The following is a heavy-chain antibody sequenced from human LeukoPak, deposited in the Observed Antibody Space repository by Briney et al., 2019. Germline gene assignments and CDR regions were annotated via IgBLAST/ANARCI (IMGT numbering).Heavy chain of an antibody. V-gene: IGHV3-23*01. J-gene: IGHJ3*02. CDR1: GFTFSSYA. D-gene: IGHD6-13*01. Sequence: GGSLRLSCAASGFTFSSYAMSWVRQAPGKGLECISGFSGSGGSTYYADSVKGRFTISRDNSKNTLYLQMNSLRAEDTAVYYCANSYSRKGIAAAGTQAFDIWGQGTMVTVSS. CDR3: ANSYSRKGIAAAGTQAFDI. CDR2: FSGSGGST.